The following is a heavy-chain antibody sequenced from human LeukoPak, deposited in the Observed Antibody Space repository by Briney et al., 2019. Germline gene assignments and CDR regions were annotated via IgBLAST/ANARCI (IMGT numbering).Heavy chain of an antibody. Sequence: NPSETLSLTCTVSGGSISSGSYYWSWIRQPAVKGLEWIGRIYTSGSTNYNPSLKSRVTISVDTSKNQFSLKLSSVTAADTAVYYCARVDILTGYYYNNDAFDIWGQGTMVTVSS. CDR3: ARVDILTGYYYNNDAFDI. CDR1: GGSISSGSYY. J-gene: IGHJ3*02. V-gene: IGHV4-61*02. D-gene: IGHD3-9*01. CDR2: IYTSGST.